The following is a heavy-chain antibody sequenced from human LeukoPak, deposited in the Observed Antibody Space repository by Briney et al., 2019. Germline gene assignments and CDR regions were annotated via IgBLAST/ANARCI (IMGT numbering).Heavy chain of an antibody. CDR2: IAYDGSKN. Sequence: PGGSLILSCAAYGFTFCSHGMHWARQAPGKGVEGVAIIAYDGSKNYYGHFVKGLFNLSRDNSNNMVFMQMYSLRAEDKAVYYCARHPGDFTGIVNYYYMDVWGRGTTVTVSS. V-gene: IGHV3-30*03. J-gene: IGHJ6*03. D-gene: IGHD1-26*01. CDR3: ARHPGDFTGIVNYYYMDV. CDR1: GFTFCSHG.